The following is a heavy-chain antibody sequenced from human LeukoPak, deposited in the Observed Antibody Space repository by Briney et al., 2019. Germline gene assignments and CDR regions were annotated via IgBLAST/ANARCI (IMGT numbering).Heavy chain of an antibody. D-gene: IGHD3-22*01. Sequence: GASVKVSCKASGYMFTGYYMYWVRQAPGQGLEWMGWINPNSGGTNYAQKFRGRVTMTRDTSISTAYMELCRLRSDDTAVYYCARPKEYYESSGYNDAFDMWGQGTMVTVSS. CDR2: INPNSGGT. V-gene: IGHV1-2*02. J-gene: IGHJ3*02. CDR1: GYMFTGYY. CDR3: ARPKEYYESSGYNDAFDM.